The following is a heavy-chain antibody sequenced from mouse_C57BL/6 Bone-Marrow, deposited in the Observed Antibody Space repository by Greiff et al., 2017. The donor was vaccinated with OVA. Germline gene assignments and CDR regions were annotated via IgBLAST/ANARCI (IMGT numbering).Heavy chain of an antibody. CDR2: IRNKANGYTT. CDR3: AKGGSLYFDY. V-gene: IGHV7-3*01. Sequence: EVHLVESGGGLVQPGGSLSLSCAASGFTFTDYYMSWVRQPPGKALEWLGFIRNKANGYTTEYSASVKGRFTISRDNSQSILYLQMNALRAEDSATYYCAKGGSLYFDYWGQGTTLTVSS. J-gene: IGHJ2*01. CDR1: GFTFTDYY.